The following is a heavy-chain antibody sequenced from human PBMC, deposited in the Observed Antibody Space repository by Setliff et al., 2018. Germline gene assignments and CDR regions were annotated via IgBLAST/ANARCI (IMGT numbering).Heavy chain of an antibody. V-gene: IGHV4-59*11. D-gene: IGHD3-10*01. J-gene: IGHJ6*03. CDR3: ARDRATVIRGVTSFFYYYMDV. Sequence: KPSETLSLTCTVSGGSIGPHYWSWIRQAPGKGLEWIGHIFYSDTAKYNPSLESRAAISVDSSKNQFSPKLRSVTAANTAVYYCARDRATVIRGVTSFFYYYMDVWGGGTTVTVSS. CDR1: GGSIGPHY. CDR2: IFYSDTA.